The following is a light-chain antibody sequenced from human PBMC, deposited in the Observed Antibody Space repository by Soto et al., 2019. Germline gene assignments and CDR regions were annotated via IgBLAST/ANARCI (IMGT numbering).Light chain of an antibody. Sequence: EIVLTQSPGTLSLSPGEEATLSCRASQSVRSNYLAWYQQRPGQAPRLLISGASSRATGIPERFSGSGSGTDFTLTISRLEPEDFAVYHCQQYGEIPPLYTFGQGTKLEIK. CDR2: GAS. CDR3: QQYGEIPPLYT. CDR1: QSVRSNY. J-gene: IGKJ2*01. V-gene: IGKV3-20*01.